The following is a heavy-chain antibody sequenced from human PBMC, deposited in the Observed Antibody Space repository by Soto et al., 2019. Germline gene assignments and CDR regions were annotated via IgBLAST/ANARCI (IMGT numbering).Heavy chain of an antibody. CDR1: GLTFTNAW. CDR2: IKGKPDGGST. Sequence: EVQLVESGGGLVKPGGSLTLSCGVSGLTFTNAWMRWVRQAPGKGLEWVGRIKGKPDGGSTEYAAPVSGRFSISRDDSTNTLYLHMNRVRTEDTAVYYCATELRWEHNVDYRGQGALVTVSS. D-gene: IGHD1-26*01. J-gene: IGHJ4*02. V-gene: IGHV3-15*01. CDR3: ATELRWEHNVDY.